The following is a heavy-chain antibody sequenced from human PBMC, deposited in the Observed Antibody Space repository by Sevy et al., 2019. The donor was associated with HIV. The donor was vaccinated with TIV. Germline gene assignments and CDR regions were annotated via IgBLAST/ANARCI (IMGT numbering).Heavy chain of an antibody. CDR1: GFTFSSYA. V-gene: IGHV3-30*04. J-gene: IGHJ6*02. CDR3: ARINYYYYGMDV. CDR2: ISYDGSNK. Sequence: GGSMRLSCAASGFTFSSYAMHWVRQAPGKGLEWVAVISYDGSNKYYADSVKGRFTISRDNSKNTLYLQMNSLRAEDTAVYYCARINYYYYGMDVWGQGTTVTVSS.